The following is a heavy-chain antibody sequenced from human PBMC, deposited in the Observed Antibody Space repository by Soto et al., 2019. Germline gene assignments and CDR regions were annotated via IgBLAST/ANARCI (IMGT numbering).Heavy chain of an antibody. J-gene: IGHJ4*02. V-gene: IGHV3-30-3*01. CDR2: ISYDGTNK. D-gene: IGHD3-16*01. Sequence: QVQLVESGGGVVQPGTSLRLSCEASGFTFRSYAMHWVRQAPGKGLEWVAVISYDGTNKYYADSLKGRFTISRDNSKNRLYLQMNSLRPEDTALYHCARDGGAYWGQGTLVIVSS. CDR3: ARDGGAY. CDR1: GFTFRSYA.